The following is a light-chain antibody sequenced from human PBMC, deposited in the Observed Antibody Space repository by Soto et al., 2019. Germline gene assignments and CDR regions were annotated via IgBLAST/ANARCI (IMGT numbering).Light chain of an antibody. Sequence: DIQMTQSPSSLSASVGDRVTITCQASQDISNYLNWYQQKPGKAPKLLIFDASNVETGVPSRFSGSGSGTDFTFTIHSLQPEDAATYYCQHYEDLPLTFGGGTKVGIK. CDR1: QDISNY. J-gene: IGKJ4*01. CDR2: DAS. V-gene: IGKV1-33*01. CDR3: QHYEDLPLT.